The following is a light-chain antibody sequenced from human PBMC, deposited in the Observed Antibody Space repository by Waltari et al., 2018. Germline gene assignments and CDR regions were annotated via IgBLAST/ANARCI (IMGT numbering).Light chain of an antibody. CDR2: GAS. Sequence: EIVMTQSPATLSVSPGERATLSCRASQSVSSNVAWYQQKPGQAPRVLIYGASTRAPGIPARCSGSGSGTEFTLTISSLQSEDCAVYYCQQYNNWPLTFGGGTK. J-gene: IGKJ4*01. V-gene: IGKV3D-15*01. CDR1: QSVSSN. CDR3: QQYNNWPLT.